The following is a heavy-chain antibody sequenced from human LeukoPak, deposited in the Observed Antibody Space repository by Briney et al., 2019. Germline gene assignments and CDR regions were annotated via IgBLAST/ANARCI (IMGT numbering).Heavy chain of an antibody. D-gene: IGHD4-17*01. CDR2: ISGSGGST. V-gene: IGHV3-23*01. Sequence: GGSLRLSCVASGFTFSSYAMKWVRPAPGKGLEWVSGISGSGGSTYYADSVKGRFSISRDNSKNTVYLQMSSLRAEDTAIYYCAKDRGDAANRYFDYWGQGTLVTVSS. CDR3: AKDRGDAANRYFDY. CDR1: GFTFSSYA. J-gene: IGHJ4*02.